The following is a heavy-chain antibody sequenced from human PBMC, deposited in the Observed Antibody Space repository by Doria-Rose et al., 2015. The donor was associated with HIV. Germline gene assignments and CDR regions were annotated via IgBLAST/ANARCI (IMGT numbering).Heavy chain of an antibody. CDR1: GASVSSRGYY. Sequence: VPLQQWGPGLVKPSETLSLTCSVSGASVSSRGYYWNWIRQVPGKGLESLGYTYYTGTSDYSPSLRSRLNMAVDTSKNQFSLKLSFVTVADTAVYYCARMGSYRELDYWGQGALVIVSA. CDR3: ARMGSYRELDY. J-gene: IGHJ4*02. CDR2: TYYTGTS. D-gene: IGHD3-3*01. V-gene: IGHV4-31*03.